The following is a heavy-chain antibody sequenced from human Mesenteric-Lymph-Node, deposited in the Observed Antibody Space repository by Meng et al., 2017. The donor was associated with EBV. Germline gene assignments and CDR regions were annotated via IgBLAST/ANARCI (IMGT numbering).Heavy chain of an antibody. CDR3: ARENPARGNWFDP. V-gene: IGHV4-61*01. J-gene: IGHJ5*02. D-gene: IGHD3-10*01. CDR1: GGSVSSNSYY. Sequence: QVQRQESGPGLVKPSETLSLTCTVSGGSVSSNSYYWSWIRQPPGKRLEWIGYVYYSGSTNYNPSLKSRVTISVDTSKNQFSLNLYSVTAADTAVYYCARENPARGNWFDPWGQGALVTVSS. CDR2: VYYSGST.